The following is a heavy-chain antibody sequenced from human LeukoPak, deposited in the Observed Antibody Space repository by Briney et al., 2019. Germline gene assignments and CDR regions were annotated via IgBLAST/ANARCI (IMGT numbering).Heavy chain of an antibody. D-gene: IGHD3-9*01. Sequence: GRSLRLSCAASGFTFRNYAIHWVRQAPGKGLEWVAVISSDGTNKNYADSVKGRFTISRDKAKNTVYLQVNSLRSDDTAVYYCARDAFDFLTGQYSGSGGDYWGQGTLVTVSS. CDR3: ARDAFDFLTGQYSGSGGDY. CDR1: GFTFRNYA. J-gene: IGHJ4*02. CDR2: ISSDGTNK. V-gene: IGHV3-30-3*01.